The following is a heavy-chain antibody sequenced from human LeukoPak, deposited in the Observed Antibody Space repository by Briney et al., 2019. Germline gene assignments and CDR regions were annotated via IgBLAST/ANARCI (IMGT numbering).Heavy chain of an antibody. CDR2: IKPNSCCT. V-gene: IGHV1-2*02. Sequence: ASVKVSCKASVYTFTGYYMHWVRQAPGQGLEWVGWIKPNSCCTNYAQKFEGRVTMTRITSISTASMDLSGLRSDDTAVYYCARHSNYVRTSHLIKKHYCYLVVWGKGTTVTISS. D-gene: IGHD4-11*01. J-gene: IGHJ6*03. CDR3: ARHSNYVRTSHLIKKHYCYLVV. CDR1: VYTFTGYY.